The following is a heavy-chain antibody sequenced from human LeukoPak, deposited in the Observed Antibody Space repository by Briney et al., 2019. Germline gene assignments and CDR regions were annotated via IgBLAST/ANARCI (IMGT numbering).Heavy chain of an antibody. CDR3: ARDQHYYDSSGYYYNFDY. CDR1: GFTFSSYA. J-gene: IGHJ4*02. CDR2: MSYDGSNK. D-gene: IGHD3-22*01. V-gene: IGHV3-30-3*01. Sequence: GGSLRLSCAASGFTFSSYAMHWVRQAPGKGLEWVAVMSYDGSNKYYADSVKGRFTISRDNSKNTLYLQMNSLRAEDTAVYYCARDQHYYDSSGYYYNFDYWGQGTLVTVSS.